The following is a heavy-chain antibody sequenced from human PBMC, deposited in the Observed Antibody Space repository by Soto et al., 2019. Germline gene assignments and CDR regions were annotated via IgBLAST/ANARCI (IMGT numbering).Heavy chain of an antibody. D-gene: IGHD5-12*01. CDR3: ASDSGYETLYYYYGMDV. V-gene: IGHV4-34*01. Sequence: SETLSLTCAVSGGSISSYYLSWIRQPPGKGLEWIAEINHSGSTNYNPSLKSRVTISVDTSKNQFSLKLSSVTAADTAVYYCASDSGYETLYYYYGMDVWGQGTTVTVSS. CDR1: GGSISSYY. CDR2: INHSGST. J-gene: IGHJ6*02.